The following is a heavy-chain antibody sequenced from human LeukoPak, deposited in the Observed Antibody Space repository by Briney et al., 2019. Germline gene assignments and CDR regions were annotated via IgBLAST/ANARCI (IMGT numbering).Heavy chain of an antibody. CDR2: IYTSGST. CDR1: GGSISSGRYY. Sequence: SETLSLTCTVSGGSISSGRYYWSWIRQPAGKGLEWIGRIYTSGSTNYNPSLKSRVTISVDTSKNQFSLKLSSVTAADTAVYYCARDLVYGAIGNWFDPWGQGTLVTVSS. D-gene: IGHD1-26*01. V-gene: IGHV4-61*02. CDR3: ARDLVYGAIGNWFDP. J-gene: IGHJ5*02.